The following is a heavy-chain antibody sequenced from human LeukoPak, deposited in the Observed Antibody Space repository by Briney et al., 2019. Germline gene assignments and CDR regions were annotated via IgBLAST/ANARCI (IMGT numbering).Heavy chain of an antibody. CDR2: IIPILGIA. CDR1: GGTFSSYA. J-gene: IGHJ4*02. V-gene: IGHV1-69*04. D-gene: IGHD4-17*01. CDR3: ARDDYGGKFDY. Sequence: SVKVSCKASGGTFSSYAISWVRQAPGQGLEWMGRIIPILGIANYAQKFQGGVTITADKSTSTAYMELSSPRSEDTAVYYCARDDYGGKFDYWGQGTLVTVSS.